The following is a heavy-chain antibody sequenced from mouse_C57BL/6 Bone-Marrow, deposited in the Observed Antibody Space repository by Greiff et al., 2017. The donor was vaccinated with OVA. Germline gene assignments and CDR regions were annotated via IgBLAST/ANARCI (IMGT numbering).Heavy chain of an antibody. CDR3: ARFPIYYDYDLDAMDY. CDR2: IHPSDSDT. Sequence: QVQLQQPGAELVKPGASVKVSCKASGYTFTSYWMHWVKQRPGQGLEWIGRIHPSDSDTNYNQKFKGKATLTVDTSSSTAYMQLSSLTSEDSAVYYCARFPIYYDYDLDAMDYWGQGTSVTVSS. J-gene: IGHJ4*01. V-gene: IGHV1-74*01. CDR1: GYTFTSYW. D-gene: IGHD2-4*01.